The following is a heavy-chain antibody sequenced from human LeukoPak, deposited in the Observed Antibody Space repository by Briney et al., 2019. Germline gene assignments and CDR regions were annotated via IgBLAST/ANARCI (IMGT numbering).Heavy chain of an antibody. V-gene: IGHV1-69*01. CDR1: GGTFSSYA. D-gene: IGHD3-16*01. CDR3: ARDTPPGGGVGY. Sequence: SVKVSCKASGGTFSSYAISWVRQAPGQGLEWMGGIIPIFGTANYAQKFQGRVTITADESTSTAYMELRSLRSDDTAVYYCARDTPPGGGVGYWGQGTLVTVSS. CDR2: IIPIFGTA. J-gene: IGHJ4*02.